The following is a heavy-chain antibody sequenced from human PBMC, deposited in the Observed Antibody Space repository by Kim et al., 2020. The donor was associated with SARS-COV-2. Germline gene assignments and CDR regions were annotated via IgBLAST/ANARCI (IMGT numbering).Heavy chain of an antibody. V-gene: IGHV3-30*01. CDR3: ARGYDILNGYLTPDY. Sequence: DSVTGRYTNTRDNSKNTLYLQMNSLRAEDAAVYYCARGYDILNGYLTPDYWGQGTLVTVSS. D-gene: IGHD3-9*01. J-gene: IGHJ4*02.